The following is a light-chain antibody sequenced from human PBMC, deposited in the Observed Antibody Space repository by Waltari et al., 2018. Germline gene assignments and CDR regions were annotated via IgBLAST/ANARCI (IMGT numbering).Light chain of an antibody. CDR1: PDVSTY. CDR3: QQSYNIPRT. CDR2: GAS. Sequence: DIELTQSPSSLSASVGDRITITCRASPDVSTYLNWYQQRAGKAQILLSGGASTLQTGVPPRFGGLGSGTNFTRRISSLQPGDFATYYCQQSYNIPRTFGQGTKVE. J-gene: IGKJ2*01. V-gene: IGKV1-39*01.